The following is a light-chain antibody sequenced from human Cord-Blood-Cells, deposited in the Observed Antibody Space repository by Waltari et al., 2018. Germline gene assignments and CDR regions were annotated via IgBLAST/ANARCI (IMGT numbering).Light chain of an antibody. CDR3: QQYNSYLFT. CDR2: KAS. CDR1: QRISSW. J-gene: IGKJ3*01. Sequence: DIQMTQSPSTLSASVGDRVTITCRARQRISSWLAWYQQKPGKAPKLLIYKASSFESGVPSRFSGSGSGTEFTLTISSLQPDDFATYCCQQYNSYLFTFGPGSKVDIK. V-gene: IGKV1-5*03.